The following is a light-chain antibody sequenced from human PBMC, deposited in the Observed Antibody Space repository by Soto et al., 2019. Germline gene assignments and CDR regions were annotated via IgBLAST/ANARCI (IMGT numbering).Light chain of an antibody. CDR2: LGS. J-gene: IGKJ1*01. Sequence: DIVMTQSPLSLPVTPGESASISCRSSQSLLHSDGYNYLDWYLQKPGQSPQLLICLGSNRASGVPDRFSGSGSGTDFTLTISRVEAEDFGVYFCMQALQTPWTFGQGTQVEVK. CDR1: QSLLHSDGYNY. V-gene: IGKV2-28*01. CDR3: MQALQTPWT.